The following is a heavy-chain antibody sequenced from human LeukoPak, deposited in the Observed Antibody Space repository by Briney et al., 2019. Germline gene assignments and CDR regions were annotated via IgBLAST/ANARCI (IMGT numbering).Heavy chain of an antibody. V-gene: IGHV3-43*02. D-gene: IGHD6-13*01. J-gene: IGHJ5*02. CDR2: ISGDGGST. Sequence: GGSLRLSCAASGCTFDDYAMHWVRQAPGKGLEWVSLISGDGGSTYYADSVKGLFTISRDNSKNSLYLQMNSLRTEDTALYYCAKAGYSSSWYSINLQYWFDPWGQGTLVTVFS. CDR3: AKAGYSSSWYSINLQYWFDP. CDR1: GCTFDDYA.